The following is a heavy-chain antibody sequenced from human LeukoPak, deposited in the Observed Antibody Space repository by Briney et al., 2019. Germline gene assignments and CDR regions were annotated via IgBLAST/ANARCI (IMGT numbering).Heavy chain of an antibody. CDR3: AREKRLERLNWFDP. J-gene: IGHJ5*02. CDR2: IYYSGST. V-gene: IGHV4-39*07. D-gene: IGHD1-1*01. Sequence: PSETLSLTCTVSGGSISSSSYYWGWIRQPPGKGLEWIGSIYYSGSTYYNPSLKSRVTISVDTSKNQFSLKLSSVTAADTAVYYCAREKRLERLNWFDPWGQGTLVTVSS. CDR1: GGSISSSSYY.